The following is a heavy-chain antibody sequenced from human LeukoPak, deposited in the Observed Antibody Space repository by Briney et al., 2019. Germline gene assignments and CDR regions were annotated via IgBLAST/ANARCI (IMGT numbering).Heavy chain of an antibody. D-gene: IGHD2-15*01. CDR3: ARGFCSHGRCSLPFDY. CDR1: GGSLSSNSYY. Sequence: SETLSLTCTVSGGSLSSNSYYWGWIRQPPGKGLEWIGSIYYGGNSYYSPSLKSRVTISVDTSKNQFSLNLSSVTAADRAVYYCARGFCSHGRCSLPFDYWGQGTLVTVSS. CDR2: IYYGGNS. J-gene: IGHJ4*02. V-gene: IGHV4-39*02.